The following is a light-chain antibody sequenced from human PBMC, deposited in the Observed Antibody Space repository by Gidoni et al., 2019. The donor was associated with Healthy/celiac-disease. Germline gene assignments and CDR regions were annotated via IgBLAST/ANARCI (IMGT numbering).Light chain of an antibody. V-gene: IGKV4-1*01. CDR1: QSVLYSYKNKNY. CDR3: QQYYSTLPIT. CDR2: WAS. J-gene: IGKJ5*01. Sequence: DIVMTQSQESLAVSLGERATINCKSSQSVLYSYKNKNYLAWYQQKPGQPPKLLIYWASTRESGVPDRFSGSGSGTDFPLTISSLQAEDVAVYYCQQYYSTLPITFGQGTRLEIK.